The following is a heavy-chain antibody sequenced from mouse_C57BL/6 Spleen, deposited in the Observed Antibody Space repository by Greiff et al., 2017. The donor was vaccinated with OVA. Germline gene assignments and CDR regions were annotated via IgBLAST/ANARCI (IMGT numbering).Heavy chain of an antibody. D-gene: IGHD4-1*01. V-gene: IGHV3-6*01. J-gene: IGHJ2*01. Sequence: EVKLMESGPGLVKPSQSLSLTCSVTGYSITSGYYWNWIRQFPGNKLEWMGYISYDGSNNYNPSLKNRISITRDTSKNQFFLKLNSVTTEDTATYYGARELGREYYFDYWGQGTTLTVSS. CDR3: ARELGREYYFDY. CDR1: GYSITSGYY. CDR2: ISYDGSN.